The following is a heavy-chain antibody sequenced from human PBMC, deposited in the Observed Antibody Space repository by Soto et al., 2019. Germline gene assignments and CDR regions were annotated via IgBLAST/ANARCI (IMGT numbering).Heavy chain of an antibody. CDR1: GGSISSGGYS. V-gene: IGHV4-31*03. J-gene: IGHJ4*02. CDR3: ARGPPLGY. Sequence: QVQLQESGPGLVKPSQTLSLTCTVSGGSISSGGYSWSWIRQHPGKVLEGIGYIYYSGSTYYTPSLKSRVTISGDTSKNQFSLQLSSVTAADTAVYCCARGPPLGYWGQGTLVTVSS. CDR2: IYYSGST.